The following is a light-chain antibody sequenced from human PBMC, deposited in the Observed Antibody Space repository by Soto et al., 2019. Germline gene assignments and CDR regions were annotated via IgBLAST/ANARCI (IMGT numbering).Light chain of an antibody. CDR3: QQYYSALSWT. J-gene: IGKJ1*01. Sequence: DIVMTQSPDSLAVSLGERATLNCNASQSVLYRSTNKNYLAWYQQKSGQPPKLLIYWASTRESRVPDRFSGSGSGTDFTLTINNLQAEDVAVYYCQQYYSALSWTFGQGTKVEI. V-gene: IGKV4-1*01. CDR2: WAS. CDR1: QSVLYRSTNKNY.